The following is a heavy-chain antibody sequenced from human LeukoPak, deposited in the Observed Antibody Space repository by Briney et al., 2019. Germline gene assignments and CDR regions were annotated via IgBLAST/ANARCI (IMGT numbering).Heavy chain of an antibody. CDR1: GFTFDDYA. Sequence: QPGGSLRLSCAASGFTFDDYAMHWVRQAPGKGLEWVSLISGDGGSTYYADSVKGRFTISRDNSKNSLYLQMNSLRTEDTALYYCAKDIPHSSYSSGWYIFDYWGQGTLVTASS. D-gene: IGHD6-19*01. V-gene: IGHV3-43*02. CDR2: ISGDGGST. J-gene: IGHJ4*02. CDR3: AKDIPHSSYSSGWYIFDY.